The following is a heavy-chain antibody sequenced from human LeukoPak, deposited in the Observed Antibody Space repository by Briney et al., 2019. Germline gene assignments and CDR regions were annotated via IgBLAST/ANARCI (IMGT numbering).Heavy chain of an antibody. J-gene: IGHJ3*02. D-gene: IGHD3-10*01. Sequence: GGSLRLSCEASGLSFTNHAMMWVRQAPGEGLQWISTLTGYGGAYYADSGEGRFIISRDISKNTLNLQMNSLRAEDTAVYYCAKRPAGSYYSGDAFDIWGQGTMVTVSS. CDR1: GLSFTNHA. V-gene: IGHV3-23*01. CDR3: AKRPAGSYYSGDAFDI. CDR2: LTGYGGA.